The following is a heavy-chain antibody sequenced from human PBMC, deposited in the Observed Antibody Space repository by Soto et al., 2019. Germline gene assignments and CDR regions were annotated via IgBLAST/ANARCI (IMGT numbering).Heavy chain of an antibody. J-gene: IGHJ4*02. CDR1: GGSISSYY. CDR3: AREYYYDSSGFDY. Sequence: SETLSLTCTVSGGSISSYYWSWIRQPPGKGLEWIGYIYYSGSTNYNPSLKSRVTISVDTSKNQFSLKLSSVTAADTAVYYCAREYYYDSSGFDYWGQGTLVTVSS. D-gene: IGHD3-22*01. V-gene: IGHV4-59*12. CDR2: IYYSGST.